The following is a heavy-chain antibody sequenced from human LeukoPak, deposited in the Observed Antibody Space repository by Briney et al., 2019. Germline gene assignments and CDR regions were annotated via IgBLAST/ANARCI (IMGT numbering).Heavy chain of an antibody. CDR1: GYTSTSYG. CDR2: ISAYNGNT. CDR3: ATGYSGYDFDYYYGMDV. J-gene: IGHJ6*02. D-gene: IGHD5-12*01. V-gene: IGHV1-18*01. Sequence: ASVKVSCKASGYTSTSYGISWVRQAPGQGLEWMGWISAYNGNTNYAQKLQGRVTMTTDTSTSTAYMELRSLRSDDTAVYYCATGYSGYDFDYYYGMDVWGQGTTVTVSS.